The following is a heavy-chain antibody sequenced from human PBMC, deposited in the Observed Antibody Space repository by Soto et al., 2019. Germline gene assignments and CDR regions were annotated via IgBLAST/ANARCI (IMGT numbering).Heavy chain of an antibody. CDR1: GYSFTSHY. Sequence: ASVKVSCKAIGYSFTSHYMHWVRQAPGQGLEWMGTIYPGGTNIAYAQKFQGRVTITADESTSTAYMELSSLRSEDTAVYYCARVTVGATTGWFDPWGQGTLVTVSS. D-gene: IGHD1-26*01. V-gene: IGHV1-46*01. CDR3: ARVTVGATTGWFDP. CDR2: IYPGGTNI. J-gene: IGHJ5*02.